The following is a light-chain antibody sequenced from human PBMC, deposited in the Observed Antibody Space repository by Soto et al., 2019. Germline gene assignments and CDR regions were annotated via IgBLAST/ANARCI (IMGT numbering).Light chain of an antibody. V-gene: IGKV1-33*01. J-gene: IGKJ5*01. Sequence: DIQMTQSPSSLSASVGDRVTITCRASQDISDSLNWYQQKPGESPKLLIYDASNLETGVPSRFSGSGSGTDFTFTISSLQPEDIATYYCQQYLSLPLTFGQGARLEI. CDR1: QDISDS. CDR2: DAS. CDR3: QQYLSLPLT.